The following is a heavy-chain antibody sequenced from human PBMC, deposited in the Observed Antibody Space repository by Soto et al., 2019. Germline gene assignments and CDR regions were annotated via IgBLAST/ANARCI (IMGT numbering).Heavy chain of an antibody. J-gene: IGHJ6*02. CDR3: ARGFHYGSGSDYYYYGMEV. Sequence: GGSLRLSCAASGFTFSSYGMHWVRQAPGKGLEWVAVIWYDGSNKYYADSVKGRFTISRDNSKNTLYLQMNSLRAEDTAVYYCARGFHYGSGSDYYYYGMEVWGQGTTVTVSS. V-gene: IGHV3-33*01. CDR1: GFTFSSYG. CDR2: IWYDGSNK. D-gene: IGHD3-10*01.